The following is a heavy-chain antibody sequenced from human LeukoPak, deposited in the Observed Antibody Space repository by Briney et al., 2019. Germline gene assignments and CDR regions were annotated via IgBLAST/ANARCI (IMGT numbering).Heavy chain of an antibody. D-gene: IGHD7-27*01. Sequence: GGSLRLSCKASGFTLSSYTMSWVRQAPGKGLKWVSTITTGGPNTYCTEAVKGRYAVCREDSKNRLYLQMNSLRAEHAAVYYCAKDGGLWVSAHWGDSWGRGTLVTVSS. CDR2: ITTGGPNT. V-gene: IGHV3-23*01. J-gene: IGHJ4*02. CDR1: GFTLSSYT. CDR3: AKDGGLWVSAHWGDS.